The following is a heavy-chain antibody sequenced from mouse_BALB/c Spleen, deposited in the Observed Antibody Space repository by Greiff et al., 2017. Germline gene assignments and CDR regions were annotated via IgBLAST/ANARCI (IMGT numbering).Heavy chain of an antibody. CDR2: ISSGSSTI. D-gene: IGHD2-14*01. J-gene: IGHJ4*01. CDR3: ARRYYRYDDDYYYAMDD. CDR1: GFTFSSFG. V-gene: IGHV5-17*02. Sequence: EVQRVESGGGLVQPGGSRKLSCAASGFTFSSFGMHWVRQAPEKGLVWVAYISSGSSTIYYADTVKGRFTISRDNPKNTLFLQMTSLRSEETAMYYCARRYYRYDDDYYYAMDDWGQGTSVTASS.